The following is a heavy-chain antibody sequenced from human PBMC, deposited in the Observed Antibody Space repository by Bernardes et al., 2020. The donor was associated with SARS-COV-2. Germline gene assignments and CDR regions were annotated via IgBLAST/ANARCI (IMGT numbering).Heavy chain of an antibody. CDR1: GFTFDDYT. D-gene: IGHD3-10*01. J-gene: IGHJ3*01. CDR2: VNWDATST. V-gene: IGHV3-43*01. Sequence: GGSLRLSCAGSGFTFDDYTMYWVRQTPGQRLEWVSLVNWDATSTYYSDSVKGRFIISRDNSKNSLYLQMNSLRTEDTALYYCVKDSLAYYHGSGSYYNHWGQGQWSTSL. CDR3: VKDSLAYYHGSGSYYNH.